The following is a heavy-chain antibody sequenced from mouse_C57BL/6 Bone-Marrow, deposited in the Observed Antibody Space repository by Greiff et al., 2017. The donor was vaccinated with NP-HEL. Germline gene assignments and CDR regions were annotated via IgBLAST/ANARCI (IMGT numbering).Heavy chain of an antibody. CDR1: GYAFSSSW. CDR2: IYPGDGDT. D-gene: IGHD1-1*01. CDR3: AREGGCGSRGTWFAY. V-gene: IGHV1-82*01. Sequence: VQLQQSGPELVKPGASVKISCKASGYAFSSSWMNWVKQRPGKGLEWIGRIYPGDGDTNYNGKFKGKATLTADKSSSTAYMQLSSLTSEDSAVYVCAREGGCGSRGTWFAYWGKGTLVTVSA. J-gene: IGHJ3*01.